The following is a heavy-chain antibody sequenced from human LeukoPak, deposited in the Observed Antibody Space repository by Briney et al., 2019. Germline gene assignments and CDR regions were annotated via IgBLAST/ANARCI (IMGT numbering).Heavy chain of an antibody. V-gene: IGHV1-69*04. CDR1: GGTFSSYA. CDR2: IIPILGIA. Sequence: GASVKVSCKASGGTFSSYAISWVRHAPGQGLEWMGRIIPILGIANYAQKFQGRVTITADKSTSTAYMELSSLRSEDTAVYYCARGYCSGGSCYMEPYYFDYWGQGTLVTVSS. CDR3: ARGYCSGGSCYMEPYYFDY. D-gene: IGHD2-15*01. J-gene: IGHJ4*02.